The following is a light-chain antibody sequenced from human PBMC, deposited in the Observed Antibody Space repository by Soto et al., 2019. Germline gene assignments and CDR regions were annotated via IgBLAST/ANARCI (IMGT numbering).Light chain of an antibody. V-gene: IGLV2-11*01. CDR2: DVS. Sequence: LTQPRSVSGSPGQSVTISCTGTSSDVGGYNYVSWYQQHPGKAPKLMIYDVSKRPSGVPDRFSGSKSGNTASLTISGLQAEDEADYYCCSYAGSPYVFGTGTKVTVL. CDR1: SSDVGGYNY. J-gene: IGLJ1*01. CDR3: CSYAGSPYV.